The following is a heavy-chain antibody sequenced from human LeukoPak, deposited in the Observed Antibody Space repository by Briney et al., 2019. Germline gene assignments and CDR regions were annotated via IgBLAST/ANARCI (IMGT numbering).Heavy chain of an antibody. D-gene: IGHD6-19*01. CDR1: GFTFSSYS. J-gene: IGHJ4*02. CDR3: ARESIAVAGTLDY. CDR2: ISSSSSYI. V-gene: IGHV3-21*01. Sequence: GGSLRLSCAASGFTFSSYSMKWLRQAPGKGLEWVSSISSSSSYIYYADSVKGRFTISRDNAKNSLYLQMNSLRAEDTAVYYCARESIAVAGTLDYWGQGTLVTVSS.